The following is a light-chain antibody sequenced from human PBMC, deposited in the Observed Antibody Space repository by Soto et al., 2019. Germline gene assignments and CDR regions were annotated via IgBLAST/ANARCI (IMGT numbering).Light chain of an antibody. CDR1: QSVLQSADNKNR. V-gene: IGKV4-1*01. Sequence: DIVMTQSPDSLAVSLGEMATINCKSSQSVLQSADNKNRLTWYQQKPGQPPRLLIYWASFRESGVPDRFSGSGSGTDFTLTISSLQAEDVAVYYCQQYYSSPFTFGQGTKLEIK. CDR3: QQYYSSPFT. J-gene: IGKJ2*01. CDR2: WAS.